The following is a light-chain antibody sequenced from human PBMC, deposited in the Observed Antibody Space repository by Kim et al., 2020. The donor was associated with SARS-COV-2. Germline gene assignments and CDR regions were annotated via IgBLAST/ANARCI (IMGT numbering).Light chain of an antibody. Sequence: ELTQPPSTSGTPGQRVTISCSGSSSNVGLHFVNWYQQLPGTAPKVFIYNDYQRPSGVPDRFSGSRSGTSASLAIRGLQSEDEADYYCATWDVSLNGWVFGGGTQLTVL. V-gene: IGLV1-44*01. J-gene: IGLJ3*02. CDR1: SSNVGLHF. CDR2: NDY. CDR3: ATWDVSLNGWV.